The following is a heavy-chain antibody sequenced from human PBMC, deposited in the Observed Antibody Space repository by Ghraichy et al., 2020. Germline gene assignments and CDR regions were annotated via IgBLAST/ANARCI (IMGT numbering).Heavy chain of an antibody. CDR1: GGSISSGGYY. Sequence: SETLSLTCTVSGGSISSGGYYWSWIRQHPGKGLEWIGYIYYSGSTYYNPSLKSRVTISVDTSKNQFSLKLSSVTAADTAVYYCARELVGATNYYYGMDVWGQGTTVTVSS. J-gene: IGHJ6*02. CDR3: ARELVGATNYYYGMDV. D-gene: IGHD1-26*01. CDR2: IYYSGST. V-gene: IGHV4-31*03.